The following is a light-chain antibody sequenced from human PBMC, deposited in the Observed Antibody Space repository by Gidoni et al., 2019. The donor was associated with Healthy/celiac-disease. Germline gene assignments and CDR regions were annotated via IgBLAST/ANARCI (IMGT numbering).Light chain of an antibody. CDR3: CSYAGSSTLYV. V-gene: IGLV2-23*01. CDR2: EGN. CDR1: SSDVGSYNF. Sequence: PLTHPASVSGSPGPSTTISCTGPSSDVGSYNFVSWYQHHPGKAPKLMIYEGNKRPSGVSNRFAGSKSGNTASLTISGLQAEDEADYYCCSYAGSSTLYVFGTGTKVAVX. J-gene: IGLJ1*01.